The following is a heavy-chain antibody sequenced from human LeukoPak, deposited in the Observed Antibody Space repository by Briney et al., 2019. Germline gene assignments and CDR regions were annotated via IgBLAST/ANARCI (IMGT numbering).Heavy chain of an antibody. CDR2: ISGSGCST. CDR1: GFTFSSYA. J-gene: IGHJ4*02. Sequence: GGSLRLSCAASGFTFSSYAMSWVRQAPGKGLEWVSAISGSGCSTYYADSVKGRFTISRDNSKNTLYLQMNSLRAEDTAVYYCAKDVGGYNYFDYWGQGTLVTVSS. D-gene: IGHD5-24*01. CDR3: AKDVGGYNYFDY. V-gene: IGHV3-23*01.